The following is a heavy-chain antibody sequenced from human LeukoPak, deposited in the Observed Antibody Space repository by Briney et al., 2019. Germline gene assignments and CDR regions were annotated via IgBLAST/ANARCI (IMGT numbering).Heavy chain of an antibody. V-gene: IGHV1-69*01. J-gene: IGHJ5*02. CDR1: GGTFSSYA. CDR3: ARVHGSSRRFDP. CDR2: IIPIFGTA. Sequence: SVKVSCKASGGTFSSYAISWVRQAPGQGLEWMGGIIPIFGTANYAQKFQGRVTITADESTSTAYMELSSLRSDDTAVYYCARVHGSSRRFDPWGQGTLVTVSS. D-gene: IGHD6-13*01.